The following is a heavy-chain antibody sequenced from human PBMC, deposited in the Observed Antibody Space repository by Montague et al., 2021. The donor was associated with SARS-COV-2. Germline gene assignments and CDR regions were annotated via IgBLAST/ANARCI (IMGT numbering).Heavy chain of an antibody. D-gene: IGHD6-13*01. Sequence: SLRLSCAASGFTFSSYGMHWVRQAPGKGLEWVAVIWYDGSNKYYXXSVKGRFTISRDNSKNTLYLQMNSLRAEDTAVYYCAREGTLAAGTGIDYWGQGTLVTVSS. J-gene: IGHJ4*02. V-gene: IGHV3-33*01. CDR1: GFTFSSYG. CDR2: IWYDGSNK. CDR3: AREGTLAAGTGIDY.